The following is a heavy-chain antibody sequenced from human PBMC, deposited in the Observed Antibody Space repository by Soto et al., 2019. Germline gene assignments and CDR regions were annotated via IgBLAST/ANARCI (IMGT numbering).Heavy chain of an antibody. Sequence: QVQLVESGGGVVQPGRSLRLSRAASGFTFSSYAMHWVRQAPGKGLEWVAVISYDGSNKYYADSVKGRFTISRDNSKNTLYLQMNSLRAEDTAVYYCARVGIAAAEIPYYFDYWGQGTLVTVSS. V-gene: IGHV3-30-3*01. CDR2: ISYDGSNK. CDR3: ARVGIAAAEIPYYFDY. CDR1: GFTFSSYA. D-gene: IGHD6-13*01. J-gene: IGHJ4*02.